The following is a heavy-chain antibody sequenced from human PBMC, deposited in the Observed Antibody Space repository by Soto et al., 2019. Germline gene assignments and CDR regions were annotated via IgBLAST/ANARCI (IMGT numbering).Heavy chain of an antibody. D-gene: IGHD3-10*01. J-gene: IGHJ4*02. V-gene: IGHV4-59*08. Sequence: QVQLQESGPGLVKPSETLSLTCTVSSGSISSYYWSWIRQPPGKGLEWIGFVDQSGSTYNNPSLKSRVTISIDTSKNQFSLEMSSVTAADTAMYFCARRRSGPTFFDYWGQGTLVTVSS. CDR3: ARRRSGPTFFDY. CDR2: VDQSGST. CDR1: SGSISSYY.